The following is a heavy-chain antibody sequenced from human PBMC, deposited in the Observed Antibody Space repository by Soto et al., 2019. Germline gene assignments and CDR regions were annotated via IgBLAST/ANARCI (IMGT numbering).Heavy chain of an antibody. CDR2: IWYDGSNK. CDR1: GFTFSSYG. J-gene: IGHJ6*03. V-gene: IGHV3-33*01. CDR3: PREITIDYYYMDV. Sequence: GGSLRLSCAASGFTFSSYGMHWVRQAPGKGLEWVAVIWYDGSNKYYADSVKGRFTISGDNSKNTLYLKMNSLRAEDTAVYYCPREITIDYYYMDVWGKGTTVTVSS. D-gene: IGHD3-3*01.